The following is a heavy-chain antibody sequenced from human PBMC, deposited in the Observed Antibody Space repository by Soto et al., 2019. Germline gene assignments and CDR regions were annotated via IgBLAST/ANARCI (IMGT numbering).Heavy chain of an antibody. CDR1: GFTFSTYW. V-gene: IGHV3-74*01. CDR2: LDNDGTNT. CDR3: ARDGGTYFHY. D-gene: IGHD3-16*01. Sequence: PGGSLRLSCAASGFTFSTYWMHWVRQAPGKGLVWVSRLDNDGTNTRYADSVKGRFTVSRDNGKNTVYLQMDSLRAEDTAVYYCARDGGTYFHYWGQGTLVTVSS. J-gene: IGHJ4*02.